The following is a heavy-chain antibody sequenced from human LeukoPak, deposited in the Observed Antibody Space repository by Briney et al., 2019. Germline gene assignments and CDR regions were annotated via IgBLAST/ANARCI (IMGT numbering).Heavy chain of an antibody. CDR1: GFTFSSYW. D-gene: IGHD6-19*01. V-gene: IGHV3-7*01. Sequence: GESLRLSCAASGFTFSSYWMSWVRQAPGKGLEWVANIKQDGSEKYYVDSVKGRFTISRDNAKNSLYLQMNSLRAEDTAVYYCARDRAVAGTFSYYYYYGMDVWGQGTTVTVSS. CDR3: ARDRAVAGTFSYYYYYGMDV. J-gene: IGHJ6*02. CDR2: IKQDGSEK.